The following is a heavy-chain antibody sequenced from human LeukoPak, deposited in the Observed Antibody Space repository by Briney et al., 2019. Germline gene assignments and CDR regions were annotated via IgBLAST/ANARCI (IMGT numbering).Heavy chain of an antibody. J-gene: IGHJ4*02. CDR3: ARAGDRGSHIDF. CDR2: TYSGGST. Sequence: GGSLRLSCAASGFPVTTKDMTWIRQAPGKGLEWVSVTYSGGSTFFADFVNGRFSISRDQSQNTLYLQMSSLRANDTAVYYCARAGDRGSHIDFWGQGTLVTVSS. CDR1: GFPVTTKD. D-gene: IGHD1-26*01. V-gene: IGHV3-66*01.